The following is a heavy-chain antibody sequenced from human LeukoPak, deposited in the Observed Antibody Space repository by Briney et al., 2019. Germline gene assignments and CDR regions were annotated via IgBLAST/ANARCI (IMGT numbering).Heavy chain of an antibody. J-gene: IGHJ4*02. Sequence: SETLSLTCAVYGGSFSSYYWGWIRQPPGKGLEWIGSIYYSGSTYYNPSLKSRVTISVDTSKNQFSLKLSSVTAADTAVYYCARGRGNWGSQCYFDYWGQGTLVTVSS. V-gene: IGHV4-39*01. D-gene: IGHD7-27*01. CDR2: IYYSGST. CDR3: ARGRGNWGSQCYFDY. CDR1: GGSFSSYY.